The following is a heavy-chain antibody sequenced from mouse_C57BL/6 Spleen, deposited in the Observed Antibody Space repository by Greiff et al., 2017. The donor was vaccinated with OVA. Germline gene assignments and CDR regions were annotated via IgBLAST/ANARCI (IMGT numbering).Heavy chain of an antibody. Sequence: VKLQESGAELVRPGASVTLSCKASGYTFTDYEMHWVKQTPVHGLEWIGAIDPETGGTAYNQKFKGKAILTADKSSSTAYMELRSLTSEDSAVYYCTRSWLLRLWFAYWGQGTLVTVSA. D-gene: IGHD2-3*01. V-gene: IGHV1-15*01. CDR1: GYTFTDYE. CDR3: TRSWLLRLWFAY. J-gene: IGHJ3*01. CDR2: IDPETGGT.